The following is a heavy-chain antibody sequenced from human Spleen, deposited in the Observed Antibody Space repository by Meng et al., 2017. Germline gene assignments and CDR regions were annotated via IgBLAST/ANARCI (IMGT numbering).Heavy chain of an antibody. J-gene: IGHJ6*02. CDR3: ARKGGDYDILTGRYYYYYGMDV. CDR1: GYTFTGYY. Sequence: ASVKVSCKASGYTFTGYYMHWVRQAPGQGLEWMGRINPKSGDTHYAQRFQGRVTMTGDTSISTAYMELSGLRSDDTAMYYCARKGGDYDILTGRYYYYYGMDVWGQGTTVTVSS. V-gene: IGHV1-2*06. D-gene: IGHD3-9*01. CDR2: INPKSGDT.